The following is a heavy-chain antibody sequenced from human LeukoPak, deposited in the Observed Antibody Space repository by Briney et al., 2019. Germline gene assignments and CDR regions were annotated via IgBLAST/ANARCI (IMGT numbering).Heavy chain of an antibody. Sequence: GGSLRLSCAASGFTFRRFWMSWVRQAPGKGLEWVANIKQDGSEQYYVDSVKGRFTISRDNAKNSLYLQMNSLRAEDTAVYYCARDTEMLYYDANGYHAWGQGIMVTVSS. V-gene: IGHV3-7*01. CDR2: IKQDGSEQ. D-gene: IGHD3-22*01. J-gene: IGHJ3*01. CDR1: GFTFRRFW. CDR3: ARDTEMLYYDANGYHA.